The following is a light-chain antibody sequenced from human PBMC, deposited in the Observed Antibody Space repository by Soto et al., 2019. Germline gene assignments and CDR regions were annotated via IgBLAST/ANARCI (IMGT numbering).Light chain of an antibody. V-gene: IGKV1-5*03. CDR3: QQYNGYWT. J-gene: IGKJ1*01. CDR2: EAS. CDR1: QSISGS. Sequence: DIQMTQSPSTLSASVGDRVTITCRASQSISGSLAWYQQKPGKAPRLLIYEASNLKSAVPSRFSGSGSGTEYTLTISSLQPADSASYYCQQYNGYWTFGQGTRVEIK.